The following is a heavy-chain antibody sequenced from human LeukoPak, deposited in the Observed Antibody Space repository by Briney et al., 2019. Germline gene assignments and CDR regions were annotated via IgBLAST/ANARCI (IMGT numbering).Heavy chain of an antibody. Sequence: GGSLRLSCAASGFTFSSYAMHWVRQAPGKGLEWVSGISGSGGITYYADSVKGRFTISRDNSKNTLYLQMNSLRGEDTAVYYCAKDPVWGGAPYYMDVWGKGTTITVSS. CDR3: AKDPVWGGAPYYMDV. CDR1: GFTFSSYA. D-gene: IGHD2-21*01. J-gene: IGHJ6*03. CDR2: ISGSGGIT. V-gene: IGHV3-23*01.